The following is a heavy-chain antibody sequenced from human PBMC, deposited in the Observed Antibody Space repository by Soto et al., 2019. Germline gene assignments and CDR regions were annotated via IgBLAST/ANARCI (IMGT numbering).Heavy chain of an antibody. CDR1: GFTFSTYA. Sequence: GGSLRLSCAASGFTFSTYAMTWVRQVPGKGLEWVSAISGSGGATYFADSVKGRCTISRDNSRNTLYLQVISLRADDTAVYYCAKLAGATYGSSGFPLIFDYWGQGTLVTVSS. CDR2: ISGSGGAT. V-gene: IGHV3-23*01. CDR3: AKLAGATYGSSGFPLIFDY. D-gene: IGHD3-22*01. J-gene: IGHJ4*02.